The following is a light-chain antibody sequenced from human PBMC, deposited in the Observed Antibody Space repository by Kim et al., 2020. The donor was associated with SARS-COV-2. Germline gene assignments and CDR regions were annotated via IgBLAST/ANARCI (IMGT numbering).Light chain of an antibody. Sequence: RSVSPGERHTLTRSARQTMKNNLAWSQQKPGQAPSLIMYGASTRATDITDRFTGSGSGTEFTLTISSLQSEDFAVYYCKQYNKRYTFGQGTKLEI. CDR3: KQYNKRYT. V-gene: IGKV3-15*01. J-gene: IGKJ2*01. CDR1: QTMKNN. CDR2: GAS.